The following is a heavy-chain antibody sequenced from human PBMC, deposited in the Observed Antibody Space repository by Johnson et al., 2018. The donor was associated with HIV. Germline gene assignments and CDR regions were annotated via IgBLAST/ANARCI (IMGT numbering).Heavy chain of an antibody. D-gene: IGHD6-13*01. CDR1: GFTFSTYG. Sequence: QVQLVESGGGVVQPGRSLRLSCAASGFTFSTYGMHWVRQAPGKGLEWVAVMWYDGSNKYYGDSVKGRFTISRDNSKNTLYLQMNSLRAEDTAVYYCARDGEDSTSWSGAVEIWGQGTMVTVSS. V-gene: IGHV3-33*01. CDR3: ARDGEDSTSWSGAVEI. CDR2: MWYDGSNK. J-gene: IGHJ3*02.